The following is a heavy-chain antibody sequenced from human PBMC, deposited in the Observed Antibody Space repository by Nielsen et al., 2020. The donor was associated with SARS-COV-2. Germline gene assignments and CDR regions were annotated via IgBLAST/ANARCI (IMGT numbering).Heavy chain of an antibody. CDR3: ARDDRRLRKGGMDV. Sequence: ASVTVSCKASGYTYTGYYMHWVRQAPGQGLEWMGWINPNSGGTNYAQKFQGWVTMTRDTSISTAYMELSRLRSDDTAVYYCARDDRRLRKGGMDVWGQGTTVTVSS. D-gene: IGHD6-25*01. V-gene: IGHV1-2*04. CDR1: GYTYTGYY. J-gene: IGHJ6*02. CDR2: INPNSGGT.